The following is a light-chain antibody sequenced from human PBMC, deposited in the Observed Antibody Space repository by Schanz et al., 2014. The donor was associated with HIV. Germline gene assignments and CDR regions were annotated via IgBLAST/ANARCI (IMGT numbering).Light chain of an antibody. Sequence: EIVFTQSPGSLSLSPGGRATLSCGASQRLSSSYLAWYQQKRDQPPRLVIYATSTRAAGIPDRFSGTGSGTDFTLTISRLEPEDFAVYYCQQYGRSDLLTFGGGTNVGIK. CDR3: QQYGRSDLLT. V-gene: IGKV3-20*01. CDR2: ATS. J-gene: IGKJ4*01. CDR1: QRLSSSY.